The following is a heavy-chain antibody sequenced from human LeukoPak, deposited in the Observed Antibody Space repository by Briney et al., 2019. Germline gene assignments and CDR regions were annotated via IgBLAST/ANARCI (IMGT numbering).Heavy chain of an antibody. D-gene: IGHD5-24*01. CDR1: GGPFSRYA. CDR2: IMPIFGTA. V-gene: IGHV1-69*05. CDR3: ARSDGYNYYFDY. Sequence: ASLKVSCTASGGPFSRYAISWVRQAPGHALEWMGGIMPIFGTANYAQKVQGRVTITTDESTSTAYMELSRLRSEDTAVYYCARSDGYNYYFDYWGQGTLVTVSS. J-gene: IGHJ4*02.